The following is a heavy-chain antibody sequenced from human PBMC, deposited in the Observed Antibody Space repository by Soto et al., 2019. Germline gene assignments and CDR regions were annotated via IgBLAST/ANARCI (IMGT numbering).Heavy chain of an antibody. Sequence: GGSLRLSCAASGFTFSSYWMSWVRQAPGKGLEWVANIKKDGSEKYYVDSVKGRFTISRDNAKNSLYLQMDSLRAENTAVYYCARGGVLWLPRTDYYYMDVWGKGTTVTVSS. CDR2: IKKDGSEK. D-gene: IGHD2-8*02. CDR1: GFTFSSYW. CDR3: ARGGVLWLPRTDYYYMDV. J-gene: IGHJ6*03. V-gene: IGHV3-7*01.